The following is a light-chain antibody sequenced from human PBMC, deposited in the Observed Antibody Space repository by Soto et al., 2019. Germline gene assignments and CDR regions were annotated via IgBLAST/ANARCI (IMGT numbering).Light chain of an antibody. Sequence: EIVLTQSPGSLSLSPGEGATLSCRASQSVSSSFFAWYQQKPGQAPSLLIYGASRRATGVPDRFSGSGSGTDFTLSISRLEPEEVAVYYCQQYESSVTFGQGTKVEIK. V-gene: IGKV3-20*01. CDR1: QSVSSSF. CDR3: QQYESSVT. J-gene: IGKJ1*01. CDR2: GAS.